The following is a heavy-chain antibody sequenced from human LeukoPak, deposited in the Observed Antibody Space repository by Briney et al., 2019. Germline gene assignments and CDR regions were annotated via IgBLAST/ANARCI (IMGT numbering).Heavy chain of an antibody. CDR1: GFTFSSYG. CDR2: IWYDGSNK. Sequence: GGSLRLSCAASGFTFSSYGMHWVRQAPGKGLEWAAVIWYDGSNKYYADSVKGRFTISRDNSKNTLYLQMNSLRAEDTAVYYCAKELYGLRLDHWGQGTLVTVSS. D-gene: IGHD4-17*01. V-gene: IGHV3-33*06. CDR3: AKELYGLRLDH. J-gene: IGHJ4*02.